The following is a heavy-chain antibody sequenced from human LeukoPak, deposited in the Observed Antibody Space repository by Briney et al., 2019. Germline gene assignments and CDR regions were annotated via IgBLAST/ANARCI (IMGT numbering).Heavy chain of an antibody. D-gene: IGHD2-2*01. Sequence: PSETLSLTCTVSGGSISSSSYYWGWLRQPPGKGLEWIGSIYYSGSTYYNPSLKSRVTISVDTSKNQFSLKLSSVTAADTAVYYCARRPRTVPVPYFDYWGQGTLVTVSS. CDR3: ARRPRTVPVPYFDY. CDR2: IYYSGST. J-gene: IGHJ4*02. CDR1: GGSISSSSYY. V-gene: IGHV4-39*01.